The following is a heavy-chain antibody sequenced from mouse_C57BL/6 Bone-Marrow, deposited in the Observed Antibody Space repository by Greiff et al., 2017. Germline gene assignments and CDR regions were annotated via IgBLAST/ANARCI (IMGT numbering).Heavy chain of an antibody. J-gene: IGHJ1*03. CDR1: GYTFTDYN. CDR2: INPNNGGT. D-gene: IGHD1-1*01. V-gene: IGHV1-18*01. CDR3: ARSGGSSYVDWYFDV. Sequence: DVQLQESGPELVKPGASVKIPCKASGYTFTDYNMDWVKQSHGQSLEWIGDINPNNGGTIYNQKFKGKATLTVDKSSSTAYMELRSLTSEDTAVYYCARSGGSSYVDWYFDVWGTGTTVTVSS.